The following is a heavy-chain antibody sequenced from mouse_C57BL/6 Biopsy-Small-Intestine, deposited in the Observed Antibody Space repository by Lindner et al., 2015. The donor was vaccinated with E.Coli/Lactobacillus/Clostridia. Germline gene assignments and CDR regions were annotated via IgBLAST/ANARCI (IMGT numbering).Heavy chain of an antibody. Sequence: VQLQESGGDLVKPGGSLKLSCAASGFTFSTYGMSWVRQTPDKRLEWVTTISSGGSYTYYPDSVKGRFTISRDNAKNTLYLQMSSLKSEDTAMYYCASHRGSSWFAYWGQGTLVTVSA. CDR1: GFTFSTYG. V-gene: IGHV5-6*01. CDR2: ISSGGSYT. CDR3: ASHRGSSWFAY. J-gene: IGHJ3*01. D-gene: IGHD3-1*01.